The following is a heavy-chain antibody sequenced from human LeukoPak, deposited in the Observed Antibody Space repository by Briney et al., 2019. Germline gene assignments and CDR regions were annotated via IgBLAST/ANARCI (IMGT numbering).Heavy chain of an antibody. CDR3: ARDSSSTFSP. CDR2: IYYSGST. Sequence: SETLPLTCTVSGGSVSSGSYYWSWIRQPPGKGLEWIGYIYYSGSTNYNPSLKSRVTISVDTSKNQFSLKLSSVTAADTAVYYCARDSSSTFSPWGQGTLVTVSS. V-gene: IGHV4-61*01. D-gene: IGHD2-2*01. CDR1: GGSVSSGSYY. J-gene: IGHJ5*02.